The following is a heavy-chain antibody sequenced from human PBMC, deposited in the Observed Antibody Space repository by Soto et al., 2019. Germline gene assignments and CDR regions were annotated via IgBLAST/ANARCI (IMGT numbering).Heavy chain of an antibody. Sequence: PGGSLRLSCAASGFTFSSYGMHWVRQAPGKGLEWVAVIWYDGSNKYYADSVKGRFTISRDNSKNTLYLQMNSLRAEDTAVYYCARDLRFRYYLGYWGQGTLVTVSS. J-gene: IGHJ4*02. V-gene: IGHV3-33*01. CDR2: IWYDGSNK. D-gene: IGHD3-16*01. CDR3: ARDLRFRYYLGY. CDR1: GFTFSSYG.